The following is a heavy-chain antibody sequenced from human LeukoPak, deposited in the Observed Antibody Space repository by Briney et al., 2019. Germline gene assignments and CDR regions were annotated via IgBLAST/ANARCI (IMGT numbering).Heavy chain of an antibody. V-gene: IGHV3-30*04. Sequence: GRSLRLTCAASGFTFSSSALHWVRQAPGKGLEWVAIMSYDGKNKYYADSVRGRFSISRDNSKSTLYLQMNSLRAEDTAVYHCARGEYASSWLLDYWGQGTLVTVSS. CDR1: GFTFSSSA. D-gene: IGHD3-9*01. CDR3: ARGEYASSWLLDY. CDR2: MSYDGKNK. J-gene: IGHJ4*02.